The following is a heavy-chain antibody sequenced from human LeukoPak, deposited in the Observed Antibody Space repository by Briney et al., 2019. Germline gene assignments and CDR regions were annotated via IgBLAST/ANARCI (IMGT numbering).Heavy chain of an antibody. CDR2: ISYDGSIK. CDR3: AKRHSSAWYYFDY. J-gene: IGHJ4*02. V-gene: IGHV3-30*18. CDR1: GFTFSSSG. Sequence: PGGSLRLSCAAYGFTFSSSGMHSVRQAPGRGPEWEAVISYDGSIKYYADSEKGRFTISRDSSKNTLYLQMDSLRVEDTAVYYCAKRHSSAWYYFDYWGQGTLVTVSS. D-gene: IGHD6-19*01.